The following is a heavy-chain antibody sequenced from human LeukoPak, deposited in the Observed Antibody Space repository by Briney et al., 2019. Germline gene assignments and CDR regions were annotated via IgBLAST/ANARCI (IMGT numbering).Heavy chain of an antibody. J-gene: IGHJ3*02. D-gene: IGHD2-15*01. V-gene: IGHV3-7*01. CDR2: IKQDGREK. CDR1: GFTSSSYW. CDR3: ATSQSTSGQYGNAFDI. Sequence: GGSLRLSCAASGFTSSSYWMSWVRQAPGKGLEWVANIKQDGREKSYVDSVTGRFTISRDNAKNSLYLQMNSLRAEDTAVYYCATSQSTSGQYGNAFDIWGQGTMVTVSS.